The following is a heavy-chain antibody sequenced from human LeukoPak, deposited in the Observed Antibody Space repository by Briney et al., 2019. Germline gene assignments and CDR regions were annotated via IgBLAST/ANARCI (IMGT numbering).Heavy chain of an antibody. D-gene: IGHD2-2*03. CDR3: KKSRGYCSSTSCHRPFDY. Sequence: PGGCLRLACAASGFTVGRNSMGWVRQAPGKGLEWVSSIRGGRTYYADSRKGRVTISRDNSKTTLHLQMNSLRAEDTAVYYCKKSRGYCSSTSCHRPFDYWGQGTLVTVSS. V-gene: IGHV3-38-3*01. CDR2: IRGGRT. J-gene: IGHJ4*02. CDR1: GFTVGRNS.